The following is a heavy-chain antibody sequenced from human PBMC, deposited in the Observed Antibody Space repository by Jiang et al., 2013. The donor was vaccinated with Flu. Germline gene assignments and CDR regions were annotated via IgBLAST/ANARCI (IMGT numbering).Heavy chain of an antibody. CDR3: ARHKCVGCVVFPDTTAYGMDV. V-gene: IGHV4-39*01. D-gene: IGHD5-18*01. J-gene: IGHJ6*02. Sequence: GKGLEWIGSIYYSGSTYYNPSLKSRVTISVDTSKNQFSLKLSSVTAADTAVYYCARHKCVGCVVFPDTTAYGMDVWGQGTTVTVSS. CDR2: IYYSGST.